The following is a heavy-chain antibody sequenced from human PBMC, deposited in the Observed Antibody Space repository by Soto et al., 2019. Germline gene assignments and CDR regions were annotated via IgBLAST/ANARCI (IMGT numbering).Heavy chain of an antibody. CDR1: GGSVNSDSYY. V-gene: IGHV4-61*01. CDR2: LYYSGST. Sequence: QVQLQESGPGLVKPSEALSLTCTVSGGSVNSDSYYWTWIRQPPGKRLEWIGSLYYSGSTNYNPSLKSRVAIAVDTSKNQFTLKLSSVTAAHTAVYFGAIASREFSSSAGLDVWGQGTTVTVSS. D-gene: IGHD3-10*01. J-gene: IGHJ6*01. CDR3: AIASREFSSSAGLDV.